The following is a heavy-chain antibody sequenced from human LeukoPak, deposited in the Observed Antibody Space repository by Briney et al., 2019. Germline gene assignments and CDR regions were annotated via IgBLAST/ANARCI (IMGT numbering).Heavy chain of an antibody. D-gene: IGHD2/OR15-2a*01. V-gene: IGHV3-7*01. J-gene: IGHJ4*02. CDR1: GFPFSTYW. CDR3: ARGPSYVDY. Sequence: GGSLRLSCAASGFPFSTYWMTWVRQAPGKGLEWVAKIKQDGSEKYYVDSVKGRFTISRDNTKNSLYLQMNSLRAEDTAVYYCARGPSYVDYWGQGTLVTVSS. CDR2: IKQDGSEK.